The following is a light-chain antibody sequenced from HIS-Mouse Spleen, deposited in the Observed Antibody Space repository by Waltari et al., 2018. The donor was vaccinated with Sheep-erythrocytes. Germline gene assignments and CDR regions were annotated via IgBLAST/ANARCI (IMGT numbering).Light chain of an antibody. J-gene: IGKJ1*01. Sequence: DIVMTQSPLSLPVTPGEPASISCRSSQSLLHSNGYNYLDWYLQKPGQSPQLLIYLGSQRASVVPDRFSGSGSGTDFTLKISRVEAEDVGVYYCMQAIQTPRTFGQGTKVEIK. CDR1: QSLLHSNGYNY. CDR3: MQAIQTPRT. V-gene: IGKV2-28*01. CDR2: LGS.